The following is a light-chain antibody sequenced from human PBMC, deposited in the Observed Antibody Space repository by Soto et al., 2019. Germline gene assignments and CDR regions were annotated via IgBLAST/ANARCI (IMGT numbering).Light chain of an antibody. CDR3: QCYDNSLTASVV. CDR2: GDS. CDR1: SSNIGAGYD. J-gene: IGLJ2*01. Sequence: QSVLTQPPSVSGSPGQKITISCTGISSNIGAGYDVNWYQQFPGTAPKLLIYGDSNRPSGVPDRFSGSKSGTSASLSITGLPAEDEADCYGQCYDNSLTASVVFGGGTQLTVL. V-gene: IGLV1-40*01.